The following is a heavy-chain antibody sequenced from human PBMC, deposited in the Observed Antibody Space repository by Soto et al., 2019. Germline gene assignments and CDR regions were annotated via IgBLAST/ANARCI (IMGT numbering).Heavy chain of an antibody. V-gene: IGHV1-2*04. CDR2: INPNRGGT. Sequence: ASVKVSCKASGYTFTGYYMHWVRQAPGQGLEWMGWINPNRGGTNYAQKFQGWVTMTRDTSISTAYMELSRLRSDDTAVYYCARDLTGVGNIAAAGTGYDYWGQGTLVTVSS. J-gene: IGHJ4*02. CDR3: ARDLTGVGNIAAAGTGYDY. D-gene: IGHD6-13*01. CDR1: GYTFTGYY.